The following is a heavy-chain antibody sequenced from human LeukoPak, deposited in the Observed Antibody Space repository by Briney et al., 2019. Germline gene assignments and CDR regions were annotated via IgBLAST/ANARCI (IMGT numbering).Heavy chain of an antibody. J-gene: IGHJ4*02. CDR1: GYTFTSYG. V-gene: IGHV1-18*01. Sequence: ASVKVSCKASGYTFTSYGISWVRQAPGQGLEWMGGIIPIFGTANYAQKFQGRVTMTTDTSTSTAYMELRSLRSDDTAVYYCAAGPYGSGTDDFDYWGQGTLVTVSS. CDR3: AAGPYGSGTDDFDY. CDR2: IIPIFGTA. D-gene: IGHD3-10*01.